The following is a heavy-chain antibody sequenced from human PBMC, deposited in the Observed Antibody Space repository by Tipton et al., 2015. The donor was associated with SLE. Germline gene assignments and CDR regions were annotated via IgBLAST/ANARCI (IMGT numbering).Heavy chain of an antibody. CDR2: IKQDGSEK. V-gene: IGHV3-7*01. J-gene: IGHJ3*02. D-gene: IGHD6-6*01. CDR3: ARWGSSSSDAFDI. Sequence: RLSCAASGFTFSSYWMSWVRQAPGKGLEWVANIKQDGSEKYYVDSVKGRFTISRDNAKNSLYLQMNSLRAEDTAVYYCARWGSSSSDAFDILGQWTMVTVSS. CDR1: GFTFSSYW.